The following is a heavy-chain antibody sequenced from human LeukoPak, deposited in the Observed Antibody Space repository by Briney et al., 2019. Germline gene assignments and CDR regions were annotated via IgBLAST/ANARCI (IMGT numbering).Heavy chain of an antibody. Sequence: GASVKVSCKASGYTFTSYGISWVRQAPGQGLEWMGWISAYNGNTNYAQKLQGRVTMTTDTSTSTAYMELRSLRSDDTAVYYCARDSGVVGGFIPPSLFGNFDLWARGTLVTVSS. CDR3: ARDSGVVGGFIPPSLFGNFDL. D-gene: IGHD3-10*01. CDR2: ISAYNGNT. CDR1: GYTFTSYG. J-gene: IGHJ2*01. V-gene: IGHV1-18*01.